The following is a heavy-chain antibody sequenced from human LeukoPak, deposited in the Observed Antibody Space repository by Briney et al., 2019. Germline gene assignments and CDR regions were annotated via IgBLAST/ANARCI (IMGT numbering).Heavy chain of an antibody. Sequence: GEPLQISCKGSGYRFTTYWIGWVRQMPGKGLEWMGIIFPGDSDTSHSPSFRGQVTISADKSINTAYLQWSSLKAPDTAIYYCATSESQTRFDYWGQGTLVTVSS. CDR3: ATSESQTRFDY. V-gene: IGHV5-51*01. J-gene: IGHJ4*02. CDR1: GYRFTTYW. D-gene: IGHD1/OR15-1a*01. CDR2: IFPGDSDT.